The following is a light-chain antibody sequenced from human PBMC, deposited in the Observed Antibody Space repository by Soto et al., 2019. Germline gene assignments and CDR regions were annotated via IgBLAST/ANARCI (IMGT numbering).Light chain of an antibody. CDR3: QQSYSTQVT. CDR2: AAS. Sequence: DIQMTQSPSSLSASVGDRVTITCRASQSISSYLNWYQQKPGKAPELLIYAASSLQSGVPSRFSGSGSGTDFTLTISSLQPEDFATYYCQQSYSTQVTFGPGTKVDFK. V-gene: IGKV1-39*01. CDR1: QSISSY. J-gene: IGKJ3*01.